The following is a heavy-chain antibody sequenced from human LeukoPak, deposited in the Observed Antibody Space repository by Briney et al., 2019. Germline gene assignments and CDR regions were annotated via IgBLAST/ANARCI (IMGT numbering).Heavy chain of an antibody. Sequence: SVKVSCKASGGTFSSYAISWVRQAPGQGLEWMGGIIPIFGTANYAQKFQGRVTINADESTSTAYMELSSLRSEDTAVYYCARAIYCGGDCYQYYFDYWGQGTLVTVSS. D-gene: IGHD2-21*01. CDR1: GGTFSSYA. J-gene: IGHJ4*02. CDR2: IIPIFGTA. CDR3: ARAIYCGGDCYQYYFDY. V-gene: IGHV1-69*13.